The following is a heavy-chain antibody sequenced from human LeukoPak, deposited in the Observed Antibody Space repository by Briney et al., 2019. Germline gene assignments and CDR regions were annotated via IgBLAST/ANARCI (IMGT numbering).Heavy chain of an antibody. V-gene: IGHV4-59*01. CDR3: ARGITDSIWYLDY. CDR2: IYYSGST. Sequence: SETLSLTCTVSGGHISTYYWSWIRQAPGKGLEWIGYIYYSGSTKYNPSLKSRVTISVDTSKNQFSLKLSSVTAADTAVYFSARGITDSIWYLDYWGQGTLVTVSS. CDR1: GGHISTYY. J-gene: IGHJ4*02. D-gene: IGHD3-22*01.